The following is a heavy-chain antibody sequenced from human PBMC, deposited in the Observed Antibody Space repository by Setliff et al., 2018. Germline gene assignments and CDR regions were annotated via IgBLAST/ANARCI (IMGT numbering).Heavy chain of an antibody. V-gene: IGHV1-69*06. Sequence: SVKVSCKASGGTFSSYAISWVRQAPGQGFEWMGGIIPVFGTADYAQKFQGRVTITADKSTSTAYMELSSLRSEDTAVYYCAGRRGLEWSLGAFDIWGQGTMVTVSS. CDR2: IIPVFGTA. J-gene: IGHJ3*02. D-gene: IGHD3-3*01. CDR3: AGRRGLEWSLGAFDI. CDR1: GGTFSSYA.